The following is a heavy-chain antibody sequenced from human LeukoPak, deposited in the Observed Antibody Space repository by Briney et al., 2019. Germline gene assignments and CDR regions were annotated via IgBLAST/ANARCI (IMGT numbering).Heavy chain of an antibody. V-gene: IGHV3-15*01. CDR2: IKSKTDGGTT. Sequence: GGSLRLSCAASGFTFSNAGMSWVRQAPGKGLEWVGRIKSKTDGGTTDYAAPVKGRFTISRDDSKNTLYLQMNSLKTEDTAVYYCTTVYSSGWSLYYYYYYGMDVWGQGTTVTVSS. CDR1: GFTFSNAG. CDR3: TTVYSSGWSLYYYYYYGMDV. D-gene: IGHD6-19*01. J-gene: IGHJ6*02.